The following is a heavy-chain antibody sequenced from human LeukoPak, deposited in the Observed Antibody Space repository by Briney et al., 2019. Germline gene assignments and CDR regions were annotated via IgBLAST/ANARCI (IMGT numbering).Heavy chain of an antibody. CDR2: ISAYNGNT. CDR1: GYTFTSYG. CDR3: ARAVSYSGSYYGLSSRLRYFDL. V-gene: IGHV1-18*01. Sequence: ASVKVSCKASGYTFTSYGISWVRQAPGQGLEWMGWISAYNGNTNYAQKLQGRVTMTTDTSTSTAYMELRSLRSDDTAVYYCARAVSYSGSYYGLSSRLRYFDLWGRGTLVTVSS. J-gene: IGHJ2*01. D-gene: IGHD1-26*01.